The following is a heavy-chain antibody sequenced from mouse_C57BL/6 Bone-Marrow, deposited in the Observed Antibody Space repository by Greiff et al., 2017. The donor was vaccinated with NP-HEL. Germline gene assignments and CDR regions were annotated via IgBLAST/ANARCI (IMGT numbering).Heavy chain of an antibody. Sequence: EVQLQESGGGLVQPGGSLKLSCAASGFTFSDYGMAWVRQAPRKGPEWVAFISNLACSIYYADTVTGRFTISRENAKNTLYLEMSSLRSEDTAMYYCARQPGAMDYWGQGTSVTVSS. V-gene: IGHV5-15*01. J-gene: IGHJ4*01. CDR2: ISNLACSI. CDR1: GFTFSDYG. CDR3: ARQPGAMDY.